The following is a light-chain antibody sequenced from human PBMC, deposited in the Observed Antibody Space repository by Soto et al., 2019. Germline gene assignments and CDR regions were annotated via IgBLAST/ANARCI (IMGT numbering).Light chain of an antibody. Sequence: DIQMTQSPSTLSASVGDRVTITCRASQSIDTALAWYQQKPGKAPNLLIYRASNLESGVPPRFSGSGSGTEFTLAISSLQPDDFATYYCQQYGRFLTFGQGTKLELK. CDR2: RAS. J-gene: IGKJ2*01. CDR1: QSIDTA. V-gene: IGKV1-5*03. CDR3: QQYGRFLT.